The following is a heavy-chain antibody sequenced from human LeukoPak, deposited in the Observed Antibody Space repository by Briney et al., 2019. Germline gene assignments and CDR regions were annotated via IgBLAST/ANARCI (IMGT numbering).Heavy chain of an antibody. CDR1: GFAFSNYW. D-gene: IGHD1/OR15-1a*01. V-gene: IGHV3-15*01. CDR3: TPGPCEHNDH. Sequence: GGSLRLSCAASGFAFSNYWMNWVRQAPGKGLEWIGRIRLKTDGGTTEYAAAVKGRFTISRDDSQNTLYMQMNSLKTEDTALYYCTPGPCEHNDHWGQGTLVTVSS. CDR2: IRLKTDGGTT. J-gene: IGHJ4*02.